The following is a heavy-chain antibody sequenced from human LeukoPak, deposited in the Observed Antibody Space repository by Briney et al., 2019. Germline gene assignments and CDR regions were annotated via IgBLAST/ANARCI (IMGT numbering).Heavy chain of an antibody. CDR3: ARRGGLNDAFDI. CDR1: GYRFTNYW. Sequence: GESLKISCKGSGYRFTNYWIGWVRQMPGKGLEWMGIIYPGDSETRYSPSFQGQVTISVDKSIRTAYLQWSSLKASDTAMYYCARRGGLNDAFDIWGQGTMVIVSS. D-gene: IGHD3-16*01. V-gene: IGHV5-51*01. CDR2: IYPGDSET. J-gene: IGHJ3*02.